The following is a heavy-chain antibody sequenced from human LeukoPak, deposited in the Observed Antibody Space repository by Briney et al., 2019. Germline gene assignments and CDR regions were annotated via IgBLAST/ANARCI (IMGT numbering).Heavy chain of an antibody. CDR3: AIPGTTGTTGDAFDI. CDR2: IMPIYGIA. Sequence: ASVKVSCKASGGTFSSYAISWVRQAPGQGVEGMGRIMPIYGIANYAQKFQGRVTITADKSTSTAYMELSSLRSEDTAVYYCAIPGTTGTTGDAFDIWGQGTMVTVSS. V-gene: IGHV1-69*04. J-gene: IGHJ3*02. D-gene: IGHD1-1*01. CDR1: GGTFSSYA.